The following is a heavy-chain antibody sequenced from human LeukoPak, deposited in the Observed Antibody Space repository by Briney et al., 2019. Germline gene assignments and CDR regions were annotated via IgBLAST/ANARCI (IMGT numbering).Heavy chain of an antibody. Sequence: GGSLRLSCAASGISFRNEWMSWVRQAPGKGLEWVAVISYDGSNKYYADSVKGRFTISRDNSKNTLYLQMNSLRAEDTAVYYCAREILAVAGCYFDYWGQGTLVTVSS. J-gene: IGHJ4*02. V-gene: IGHV3-30-3*01. CDR2: ISYDGSNK. CDR3: AREILAVAGCYFDY. CDR1: GISFRNEW. D-gene: IGHD6-19*01.